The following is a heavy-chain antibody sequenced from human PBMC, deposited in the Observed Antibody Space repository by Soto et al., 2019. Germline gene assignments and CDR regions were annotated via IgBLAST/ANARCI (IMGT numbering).Heavy chain of an antibody. CDR2: IYYSGST. CDR3: ARVCGLMTTVTTNKGGMDV. J-gene: IGHJ6*02. Sequence: PSETLSLTCTVSGGSISSGGYYWSWIRQHPGKGLEWIGYIYYSGSTYYNPSLKSRVTISVDTSKNQFSLKLSSVTAADTAVYYCARVCGLMTTVTTNKGGMDVWGQGTTVTVSS. D-gene: IGHD4-17*01. V-gene: IGHV4-31*03. CDR1: GGSISSGGYY.